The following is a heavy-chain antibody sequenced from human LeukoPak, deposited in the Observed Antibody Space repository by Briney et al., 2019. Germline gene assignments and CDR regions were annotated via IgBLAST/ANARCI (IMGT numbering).Heavy chain of an antibody. CDR3: AGTIQLFLFDY. CDR2: ISSSGSTI. Sequence: GGSLRLSCAASGFTFSDYYMSWIRQAPGKGLEWVSYISSSGSTIYYADSVKGRFTISRDNAKNSLYLQMNSLRAEDTAVYYCAGTIQLFLFDYWGQGTLVTVSS. V-gene: IGHV3-11*01. D-gene: IGHD5-18*01. CDR1: GFTFSDYY. J-gene: IGHJ4*02.